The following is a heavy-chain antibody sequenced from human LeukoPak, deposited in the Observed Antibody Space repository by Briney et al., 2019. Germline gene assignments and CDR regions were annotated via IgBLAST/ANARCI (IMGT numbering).Heavy chain of an antibody. D-gene: IGHD6-6*01. CDR3: ARVSSSSKVWFDP. CDR1: GFTFSSYW. Sequence: GSLRLSCAASGFTFSSYWMHWVRQAPGKGLVWVSRINSDGSSTSYADSVKGRFTISRDNAKNTLYLQMNSLRAEDTAVYYCARVSSSSKVWFDPWGQGTLVTVSS. J-gene: IGHJ5*02. CDR2: INSDGSST. V-gene: IGHV3-74*01.